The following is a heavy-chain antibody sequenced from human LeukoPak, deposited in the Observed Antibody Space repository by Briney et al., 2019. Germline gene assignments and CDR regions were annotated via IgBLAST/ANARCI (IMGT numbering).Heavy chain of an antibody. V-gene: IGHV3-23*01. J-gene: IGHJ5*02. CDR3: AKDLGSSSWYIGGWFDP. CDR2: ISGSGGST. Sequence: GGSLRLSCAASGFTANSKYMSWVRQAPGKGLEWVSAISGSGGSTYYADSVKGRFTISRDNSKNTLYLQMNSLRAEDTAVYYCAKDLGSSSWYIGGWFDPWGQGTLVTVSS. CDR1: GFTANSKY. D-gene: IGHD6-13*01.